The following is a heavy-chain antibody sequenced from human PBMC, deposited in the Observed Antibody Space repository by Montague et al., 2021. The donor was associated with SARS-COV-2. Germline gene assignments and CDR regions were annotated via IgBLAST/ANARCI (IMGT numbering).Heavy chain of an antibody. D-gene: IGHD6-13*01. CDR2: IGTAGDT. V-gene: IGHV3-13*01. CDR1: GFTFSSYD. J-gene: IGHJ2*01. Sequence: SLRLSCAASGFTFSSYDMHWVRQATGKGLDWVSAIGTAGDTYYPGSVKGRFTISRENAKNSLSLQMNSLRAGDTAVYYCARAGYSSRWPLRLYWYFDLWGRGTLVTVSS. CDR3: ARAGYSSRWPLRLYWYFDL.